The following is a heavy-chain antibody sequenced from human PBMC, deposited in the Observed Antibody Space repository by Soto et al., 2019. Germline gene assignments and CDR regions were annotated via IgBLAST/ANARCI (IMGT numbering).Heavy chain of an antibody. D-gene: IGHD3-3*01. Sequence: EVQLVESGGGLVKPGGSLRLSCAASGFTFSSYSMNWFRQAPGKGLEWVSSISSSRSYIYYADSVKGRFTISRDHANNSLYLQMNSLRAEDTAVYYCARHSSERIDLWSGYYRYYYYYMDVWGKGTTVTVSS. CDR1: GFTFSSYS. V-gene: IGHV3-21*01. CDR3: ARHSSERIDLWSGYYRYYYYYMDV. CDR2: ISSSRSYI. J-gene: IGHJ6*03.